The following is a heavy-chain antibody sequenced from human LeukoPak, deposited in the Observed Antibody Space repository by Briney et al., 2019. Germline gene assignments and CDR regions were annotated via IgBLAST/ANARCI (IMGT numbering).Heavy chain of an antibody. Sequence: PSETLSLTCTVSGGSIGSGNYYWGWIRQPPGKGLEWIGTVYYSGSTYYNPSLQSRVTISVDTSKNQFSLKLNSVMAALPAVDYYARHVRRDGSGGRGYPDYWGQGTLVTVSS. J-gene: IGHJ4*02. CDR2: VYYSGST. D-gene: IGHD3-10*02. CDR3: ARHVRRDGSGGRGYPDY. CDR1: GGSIGSGNYY. V-gene: IGHV4-39*01.